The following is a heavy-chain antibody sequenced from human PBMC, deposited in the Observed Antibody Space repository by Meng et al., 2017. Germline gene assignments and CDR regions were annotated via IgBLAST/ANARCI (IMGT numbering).Heavy chain of an antibody. V-gene: IGHV3-30*01. CDR1: GFTFSSYA. D-gene: IGHD5-24*01. CDR2: ISYDGSNK. J-gene: IGHJ4*02. CDR3: ARAVGWLHPNFDY. Sequence: LTGAASGFTFSSYAMHWVRQAPGKGLEWVAVISYDGSNKYYADSVKGRFTISRDNSKNTLYLQMNSLRAEDTAVYYCARAVGWLHPNFDYWGQGTLVTVSS.